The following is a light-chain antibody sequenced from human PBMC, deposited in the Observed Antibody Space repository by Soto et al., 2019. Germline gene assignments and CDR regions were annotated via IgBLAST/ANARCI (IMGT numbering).Light chain of an antibody. CDR1: TSNVGSNY. CDR2: RNN. J-gene: IGLJ1*01. Sequence: QSVLTQPPSASGTPGQVVTISCSGSTSNVGSNYVYWYQQLPGTAPKLLIYRNNQRPSGVPDRFSGSKSGTSASLAISGLRSDDEADYFCATWDDSLNGFYVFGTGTKLTVL. CDR3: ATWDDSLNGFYV. V-gene: IGLV1-47*01.